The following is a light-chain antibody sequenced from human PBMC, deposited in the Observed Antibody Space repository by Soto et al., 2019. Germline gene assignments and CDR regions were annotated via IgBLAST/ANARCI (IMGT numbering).Light chain of an antibody. J-gene: IGKJ3*01. CDR3: QQRGDWPLT. CDR1: QHIDVY. CDR2: DAS. V-gene: IGKV3-11*01. Sequence: PGARATLSCRASQHIDVYLDWLQQKPGQSPRLLIFDASARATGTPTRFSGSGSGTDFTLTISSLEPEDFAVYYCQQRGDWPLTFGPGTKVDS.